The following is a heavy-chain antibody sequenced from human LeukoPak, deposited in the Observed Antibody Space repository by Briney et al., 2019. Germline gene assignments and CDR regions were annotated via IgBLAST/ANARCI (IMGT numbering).Heavy chain of an antibody. Sequence: ASVKVSCKASGYTFTSYAMNWVRQAPGQGLEWMGWINTNTGNPTYAQGFTGRFVFSLDTSVSTAYLQISSLKAEDTAVYYRARDRFYDSSGYIPSRRYYYGMDVWGQGTTVTVSS. CDR1: GYTFTSYA. D-gene: IGHD3-22*01. CDR3: ARDRFYDSSGYIPSRRYYYGMDV. V-gene: IGHV7-4-1*02. CDR2: INTNTGNP. J-gene: IGHJ6*02.